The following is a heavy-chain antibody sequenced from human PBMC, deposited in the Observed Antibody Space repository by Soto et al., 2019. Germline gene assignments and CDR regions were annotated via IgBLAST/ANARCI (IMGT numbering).Heavy chain of an antibody. CDR2: ISSSSSYT. Sequence: GGSLRLSCAASGFTFSDYYMSWIRQAPGKGLEWVSYISSSSSYTNYADSVKGRFTISRDNAKNSLYLQMNSLRAEDTAVYYCARDLDYYGSGSYYTTRGLVDVWGQGTTVTVSS. V-gene: IGHV3-11*06. CDR1: GFTFSDYY. D-gene: IGHD3-10*01. CDR3: ARDLDYYGSGSYYTTRGLVDV. J-gene: IGHJ6*02.